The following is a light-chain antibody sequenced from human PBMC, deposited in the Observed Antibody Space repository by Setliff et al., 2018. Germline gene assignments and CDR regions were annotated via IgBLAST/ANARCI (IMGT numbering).Light chain of an antibody. Sequence: QSALTQPPSASGSPGQSVTISCTGTSNDVSGYNYVSWYQQHPGKAPQLMIYDVSKRPSGVPDRFSGSKSGNTASLTVSGLQAEDEADYYCSSYAGSNHFGFGTGTKVTV. CDR1: SNDVSGYNY. CDR3: SSYAGSNHFG. CDR2: DVS. V-gene: IGLV2-8*01. J-gene: IGLJ1*01.